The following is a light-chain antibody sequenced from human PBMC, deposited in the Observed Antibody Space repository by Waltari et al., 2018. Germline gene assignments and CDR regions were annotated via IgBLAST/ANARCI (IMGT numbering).Light chain of an antibody. CDR3: MQGLSLPWT. CDR1: QSLLHTDGKTY. J-gene: IGKJ1*01. Sequence: ENVMTQTPLSLSVTPGQPASISCKSSQSLLHTDGKTYLYWFLQRPGQSPQLLMYELARRFSGVPDRFSASGSGTDFTLKISRVEAEDVGVYYCMQGLSLPWTFGQGTKVEIK. V-gene: IGKV2-29*02. CDR2: ELA.